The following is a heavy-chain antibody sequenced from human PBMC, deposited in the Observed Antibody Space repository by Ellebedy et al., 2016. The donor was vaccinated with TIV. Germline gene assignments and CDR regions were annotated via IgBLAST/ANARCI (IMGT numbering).Heavy chain of an antibody. CDR2: IYPGDSDT. J-gene: IGHJ4*02. D-gene: IGHD2-21*02. CDR1: GYSFTSYW. V-gene: IGHV5-51*01. Sequence: GESLKISXKGSGYSFTSYWIGWVRQMPGKGLEWMGIIYPGDSDTRYSPSFQGQVTISADKSISTAYLQWSSLKASDTAMYYCARQYCGGDCYSPFDYWGQGTLVTVSP. CDR3: ARQYCGGDCYSPFDY.